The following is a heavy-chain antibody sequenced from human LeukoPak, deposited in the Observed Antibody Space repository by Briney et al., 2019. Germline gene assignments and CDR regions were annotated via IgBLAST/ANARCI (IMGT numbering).Heavy chain of an antibody. CDR2: ISGSGGST. Sequence: GGSLRLSCAASGFTLSSYAMSWVRQAPGKGLEWVSAISGSGGSTYYADSVKGRFTISRDNSKNTLYLQMNSLRAEDTAVYYCAKDRAYSGYDPTFDYWGQGTLVTVSS. CDR3: AKDRAYSGYDPTFDY. J-gene: IGHJ4*02. D-gene: IGHD5-12*01. CDR1: GFTLSSYA. V-gene: IGHV3-23*01.